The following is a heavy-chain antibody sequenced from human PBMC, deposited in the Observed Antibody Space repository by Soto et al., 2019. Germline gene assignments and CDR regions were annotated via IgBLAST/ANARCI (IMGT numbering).Heavy chain of an antibody. V-gene: IGHV3-33*01. CDR1: GFIFSNYG. D-gene: IGHD4-4*01. J-gene: IGHJ3*02. Sequence: QEELVESGGGMVRPGGSLRLSCTASGFIFSNYGMHWVRQAPGKGLEWLAIIWYDGSKRFLADSVKGRFTVSRDNSQNTLYLHMSGLRVEDTALYHCARDPYRDYSFDIWGQGTMVAVSS. CDR2: IWYDGSKR. CDR3: ARDPYRDYSFDI.